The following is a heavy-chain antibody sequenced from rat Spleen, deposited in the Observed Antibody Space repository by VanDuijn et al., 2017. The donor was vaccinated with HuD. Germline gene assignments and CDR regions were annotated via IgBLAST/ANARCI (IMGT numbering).Heavy chain of an antibody. V-gene: IGHV5-25*01. J-gene: IGHJ4*01. D-gene: IGHD1-11*01. CDR3: TREGYGGAYVMDA. CDR1: GFTFSNYY. Sequence: EVQLVESGGGLVQPGRSMKLSCAASGFTFSNYYMAWVRQAPTKGLEWVASISTGGGNTYYRDSVKGRFTISRDNAKSTLYLQMNSLRSEDTATYYCTREGYGGAYVMDAWGQGASVTVSS. CDR2: ISTGGGNT.